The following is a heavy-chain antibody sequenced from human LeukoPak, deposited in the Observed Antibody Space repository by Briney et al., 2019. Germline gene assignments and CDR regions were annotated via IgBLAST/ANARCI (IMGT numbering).Heavy chain of an antibody. Sequence: GGSLRISCAASGFTFSSYSMNWVRQAPGKGLEWVSYISRSSNSIHYADSVKGRFSISRDNAKNSLYLQMNSLRDEDTAVYYCACGDRGGIKRWLQAHLDYWGQGTLVTVS. V-gene: IGHV3-48*02. CDR3: ACGDRGGIKRWLQAHLDY. D-gene: IGHD5-24*01. CDR2: ISRSSNSI. CDR1: GFTFSSYS. J-gene: IGHJ4*02.